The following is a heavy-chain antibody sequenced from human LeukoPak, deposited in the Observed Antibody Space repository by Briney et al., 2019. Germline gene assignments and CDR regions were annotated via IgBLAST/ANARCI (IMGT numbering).Heavy chain of an antibody. CDR3: AKGERVGTTIGH. CDR2: VSTSGGNT. Sequence: TGGSLRLSCAASGFTFTSFAMSWVRQAPGKGLEWVSAVSTSGGNTYYADSVKGRFTISRDNSKNTLYLQMNSLRAEDTAVYYCAKGERVGTTIGHWGQGTLVTVSS. D-gene: IGHD1/OR15-1a*01. J-gene: IGHJ4*02. CDR1: GFTFTSFA. V-gene: IGHV3-23*01.